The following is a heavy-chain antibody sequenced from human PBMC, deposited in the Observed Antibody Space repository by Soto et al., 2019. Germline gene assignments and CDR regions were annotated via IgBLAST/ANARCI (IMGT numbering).Heavy chain of an antibody. Sequence: LSLTCSVSSFSINSRYYWGWIRQPPGKGLEWIASIYNSVSTHYNPSLKSRATISVDTSHKQFSLRLSSVTAADTAIYYCASNTSGRYFDYWGPGTLVTVSS. CDR1: SFSINSRYY. V-gene: IGHV4-38-2*02. CDR2: IYNSVST. D-gene: IGHD6-19*01. J-gene: IGHJ4*02. CDR3: ASNTSGRYFDY.